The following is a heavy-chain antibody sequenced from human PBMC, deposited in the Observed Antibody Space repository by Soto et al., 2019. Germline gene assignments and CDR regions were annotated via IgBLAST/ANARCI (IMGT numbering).Heavy chain of an antibody. V-gene: IGHV4-4*07. CDR2: IYNTDNS. CDR1: GGSISSSF. J-gene: IGHJ4*02. Sequence: PSETLSLTCTVSGGSISSSFWTWIRQPAGKGLEWIGRIYNTDNSNYNPSLKSRATMSVDTSKNQFSLNLRSVTAADTAVYYCAREVPVADTGYYGYWGQGILVTVSS. D-gene: IGHD6-19*01. CDR3: AREVPVADTGYYGY.